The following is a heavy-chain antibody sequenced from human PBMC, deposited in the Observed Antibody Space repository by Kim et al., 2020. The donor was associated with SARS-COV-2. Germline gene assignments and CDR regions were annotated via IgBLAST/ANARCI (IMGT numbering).Heavy chain of an antibody. V-gene: IGHV6-1*01. CDR1: GDTVSNNRGV. J-gene: IGHJ4*02. CDR3: ARDEPGSSYFDY. Sequence: SQTLSLTCAISGDTVSNNRGVWNWIRQSPSRCLEWLGRTYYRSKWYTDYAVSVKSRITIIPDTSQNQFSLHLNSVTPEDTAVYFCARDEPGSSYFDYWGQGTLITVSS. CDR2: TYYRSKWYT. D-gene: IGHD2-2*01.